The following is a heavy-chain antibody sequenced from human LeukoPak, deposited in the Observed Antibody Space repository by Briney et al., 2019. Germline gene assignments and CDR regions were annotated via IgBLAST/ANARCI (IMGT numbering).Heavy chain of an antibody. CDR3: ARGWYEDNWFDP. Sequence: GGSLRLSCAASGFTFNSYGMHWVRQAPGKGLEWVAVISYDGSNKYYADSVKGRFTISRDNSKNTLYLQMNSLRAEDTAVYYCARGWYEDNWFDPWGQGTLVTVSS. J-gene: IGHJ5*02. V-gene: IGHV3-30*19. CDR2: ISYDGSNK. D-gene: IGHD2-15*01. CDR1: GFTFNSYG.